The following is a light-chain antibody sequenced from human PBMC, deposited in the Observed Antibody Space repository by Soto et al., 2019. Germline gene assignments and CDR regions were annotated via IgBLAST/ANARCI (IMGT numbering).Light chain of an antibody. CDR1: NRDVGSYNL. CDR2: EVR. J-gene: IGLJ3*02. CDR3: SSYTTTSTLV. Sequence: QSVLTQPASVSGSPGQSITIACTGTNRDVGSYNLVSWYQQRPGEAPKLIISEVRNPPSGISHRFTGSKSGNTASLTISGLQAEDEADYYCSSYTTTSTLVFGGGTKLTVL. V-gene: IGLV2-14*01.